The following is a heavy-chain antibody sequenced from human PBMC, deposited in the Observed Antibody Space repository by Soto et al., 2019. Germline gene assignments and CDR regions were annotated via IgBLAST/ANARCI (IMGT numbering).Heavy chain of an antibody. J-gene: IGHJ5*01. CDR3: GRVVEGATRHTDLDS. Sequence: AETLSLTCTVSGVSIHNSHSYWAWIRQPPGKGLQFIASDYHNGGAHYNSSLKSRVTISVDTANIQVSLRMRSLTAADTAFYYCGRVVEGATRHTDLDSWGQGILVTVSS. CDR1: GVSIHNSHSY. V-gene: IGHV4-39*01. CDR2: DYHNGGA. D-gene: IGHD2-21*01.